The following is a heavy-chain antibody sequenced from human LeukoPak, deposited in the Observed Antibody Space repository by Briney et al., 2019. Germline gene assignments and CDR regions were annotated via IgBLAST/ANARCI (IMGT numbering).Heavy chain of an antibody. CDR1: GDITHY. V-gene: IGHV4-39*01. CDR3: ARRYSGYDDIDAFDI. CDR2: IYFSGSV. J-gene: IGHJ3*02. D-gene: IGHD5-12*01. Sequence: SETLSLTCTVSGDITHYWGWIRQPPGKGLECIGSIYFSGSVYYNPSLRSRVTISLDTSKNQFSLKLSSVTAADTAVYYCARRYSGYDDIDAFDIWGQGTMVTVSS.